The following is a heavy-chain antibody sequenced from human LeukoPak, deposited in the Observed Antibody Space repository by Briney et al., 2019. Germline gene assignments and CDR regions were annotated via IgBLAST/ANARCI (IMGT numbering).Heavy chain of an antibody. V-gene: IGHV3-21*01. CDR2: ISSSSSYI. Sequence: GGSLRLSCAASGFTFSSYSMNWVRQAPGKGLEWVSSISSSSSYIYYADSVKGRFTISGDNAKNSLYLQMNSLRAEDTAVYYCARDPTSVYYDSSDYWGQGTLVTVSS. CDR3: ARDPTSVYYDSSDY. CDR1: GFTFSSYS. J-gene: IGHJ4*02. D-gene: IGHD3-22*01.